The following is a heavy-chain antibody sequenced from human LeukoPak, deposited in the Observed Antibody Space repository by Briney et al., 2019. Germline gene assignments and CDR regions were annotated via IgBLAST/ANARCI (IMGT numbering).Heavy chain of an antibody. D-gene: IGHD6-13*01. J-gene: IGHJ5*02. CDR2: ISAYNGNT. CDR1: GYTFTIYG. V-gene: IGHV1-18*01. Sequence: ASVTVSFKASGYTFTIYGISWVRQAPGQGLEWMGWISAYNGNTNYAQKLQGRVTMTTDTSTSTAYMELRSLRSDDTAVYYCGRDPSDGSSWYVGGSSWFDRWGQGTLVTVSS. CDR3: GRDPSDGSSWYVGGSSWFDR.